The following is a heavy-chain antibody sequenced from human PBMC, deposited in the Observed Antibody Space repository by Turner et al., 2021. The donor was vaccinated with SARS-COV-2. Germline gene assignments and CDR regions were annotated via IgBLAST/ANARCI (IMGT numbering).Heavy chain of an antibody. Sequence: QLQLQESGPGLVMPSETLSLTCTVSVGPISSSSYYWGWIRQPPGKGLEWVGSIYYNRSTYYNPSLKNGVTISVETYENQSSLKLSSVTAADAAVYYCARNWGVAEAAYLGRFDPWGQGTLVTVSS. J-gene: IGHJ5*02. CDR2: IYYNRST. CDR3: ARNWGVAEAAYLGRFDP. CDR1: VGPISSSSYY. D-gene: IGHD6-13*01. V-gene: IGHV4-39*01.